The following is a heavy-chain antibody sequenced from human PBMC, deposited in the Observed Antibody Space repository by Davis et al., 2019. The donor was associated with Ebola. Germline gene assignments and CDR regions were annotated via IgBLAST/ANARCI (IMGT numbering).Heavy chain of an antibody. J-gene: IGHJ6*02. Sequence: SETLSLTCAVSGGSISSSNWWRWVRQPPGKGLEWIGEIYHSGSTNYNPSLKSRVTISVDTSKNQFSLKLSSVTAADTAVYYCARGFGYCTGGVCYYYYGMDVWGQGTTVTVSS. CDR2: IYHSGST. CDR1: GGSISSSNW. V-gene: IGHV4-4*02. D-gene: IGHD2-8*02. CDR3: ARGFGYCTGGVCYYYYGMDV.